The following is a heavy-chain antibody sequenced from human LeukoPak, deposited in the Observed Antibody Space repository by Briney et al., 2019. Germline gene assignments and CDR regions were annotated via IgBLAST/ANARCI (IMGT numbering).Heavy chain of an antibody. CDR2: INPNSGGT. Sequence: ASAKVSCKASGGTFSSYAISWVRQAPGQGLEWMGWINPNSGGTNYAQKFQGWVTMTRDTSISTAYMELSRLRSDDTAVYYCARDRGTGPAAAGISNWFDPWGQGTLVTVSS. J-gene: IGHJ5*02. V-gene: IGHV1-2*04. D-gene: IGHD6-13*01. CDR1: GGTFSSYA. CDR3: ARDRGTGPAAAGISNWFDP.